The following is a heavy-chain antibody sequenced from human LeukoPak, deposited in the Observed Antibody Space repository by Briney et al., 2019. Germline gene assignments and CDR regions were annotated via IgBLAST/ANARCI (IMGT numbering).Heavy chain of an antibody. CDR1: GGSISSSSYY. D-gene: IGHD6-13*01. Sequence: PSETLFLTCTVSGGSISSSSYYWGWIRQPPGKGLEWIGSIYYSGSTYYNPSLKSRVTISVDTSKNQFSLKLSSVTAADTAMYYCARRGAAAGTYGFDYWGQGTLVTVSS. CDR3: ARRGAAAGTYGFDY. V-gene: IGHV4-39*01. CDR2: IYYSGST. J-gene: IGHJ4*02.